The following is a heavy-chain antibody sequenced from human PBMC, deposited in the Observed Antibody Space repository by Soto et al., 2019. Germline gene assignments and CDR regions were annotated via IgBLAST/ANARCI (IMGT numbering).Heavy chain of an antibody. CDR2: ISSSNRTI. Sequence: PGGSLRLSCAASGFTFRSYSMNWVRQAPGKGLEWVSYISSSNRTINYADSVKGRFIISRDNAKNSLYLQMHSLRGEDTAVYYCAREGWPLLQTGMDVWGQGTLVTVSS. V-gene: IGHV3-48*01. CDR3: AREGWPLLQTGMDV. D-gene: IGHD1-20*01. J-gene: IGHJ4*02. CDR1: GFTFRSYS.